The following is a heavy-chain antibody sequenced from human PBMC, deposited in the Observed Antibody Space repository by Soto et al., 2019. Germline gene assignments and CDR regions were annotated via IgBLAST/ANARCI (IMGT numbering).Heavy chain of an antibody. CDR3: ARDETYTAGWYFEH. Sequence: QVQLVQSGAEVKKRGASVKVSCKASGYMFNSYGMSWLRQAPGQGLEWIGWINGYNGKTDLAQKFQGRVTMTTETSTRTVYMELTSLRFDDTALYYCARDETYTAGWYFEHWGQGTLVTVPS. CDR2: INGYNGKT. J-gene: IGHJ4*02. D-gene: IGHD6-19*01. V-gene: IGHV1-18*01. CDR1: GYMFNSYG.